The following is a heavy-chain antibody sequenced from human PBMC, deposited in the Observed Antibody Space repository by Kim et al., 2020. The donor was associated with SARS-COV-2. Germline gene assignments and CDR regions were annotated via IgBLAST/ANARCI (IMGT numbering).Heavy chain of an antibody. D-gene: IGHD3-10*01. CDR2: ISYDGSNK. Sequence: GGSLRLSCVASGFTFSSYAMHWVRQAPGKGLEWVAVISYDGSNKYYADSVKGRFTISRDNSKNTLYLQMNSLRAEDTAVYYCARDRGDYYGSGSSEHPYYYYGMDVWGQGTTVTVSS. V-gene: IGHV3-30*04. J-gene: IGHJ6*02. CDR3: ARDRGDYYGSGSSEHPYYYYGMDV. CDR1: GFTFSSYA.